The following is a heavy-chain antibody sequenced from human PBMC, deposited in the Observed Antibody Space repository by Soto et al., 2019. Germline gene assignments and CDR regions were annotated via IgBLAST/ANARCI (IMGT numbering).Heavy chain of an antibody. J-gene: IGHJ4*02. CDR3: AHTLSGTALDY. V-gene: IGHV2-70*12. CDR2: DWDDDK. Sequence: DWDDDKYYSPSLKSRLTITKDTSKNQMVLTMTSMDPVDTATYYCAHTLSGTALDYWGQGTLVTVSS.